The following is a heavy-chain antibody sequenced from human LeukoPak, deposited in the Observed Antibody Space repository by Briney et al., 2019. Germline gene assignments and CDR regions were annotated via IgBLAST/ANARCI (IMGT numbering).Heavy chain of an antibody. D-gene: IGHD6-25*01. J-gene: IGHJ6*03. V-gene: IGHV3-48*01. CDR2: IGTSSTTI. Sequence: GGSLRLSCAVSGFTFSSYTMNWVRQPPGKGLEWVSNIGTSSTTIYYADSVKGRFTISRDNAKNSLYLQMNSLRADDTAVYYCARFAAGGSYYYYMDVWGKGTTVTVSS. CDR1: GFTFSSYT. CDR3: ARFAAGGSYYYYMDV.